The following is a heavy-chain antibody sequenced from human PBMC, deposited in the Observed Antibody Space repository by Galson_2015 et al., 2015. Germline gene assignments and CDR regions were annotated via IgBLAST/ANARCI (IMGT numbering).Heavy chain of an antibody. J-gene: IGHJ4*02. CDR2: INSDGSST. CDR1: GFSFSSYW. CDR3: ARSGRDPIEMKN. D-gene: IGHD2-21*01. Sequence: SLRLSCAASGFSFSSYWMHWVRQAPGKGLVWVSRINSDGSSTSYADSVKGRFTISRDNAKNTLYLQMNSLRAEDTAVYYCARSGRDPIEMKNWAQGPLFTVSS. V-gene: IGHV3-74*01.